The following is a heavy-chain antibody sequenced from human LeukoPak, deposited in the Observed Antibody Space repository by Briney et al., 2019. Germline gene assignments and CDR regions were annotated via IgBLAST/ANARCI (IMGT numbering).Heavy chain of an antibody. CDR3: ARRDYSSGWPWYFDL. D-gene: IGHD6-19*01. CDR1: GFTFSSYS. Sequence: PGGSLRLSCAASGFTFSSYSMNWVRQAPGKGLEWIGEINHSGSTNYNPSLKSRVTISVDTSKNQFSLKLSSVAAADTAVYYCARRDYSSGWPWYFDLWGRGTLVTVSS. J-gene: IGHJ2*01. CDR2: INHSGST. V-gene: IGHV4-34*01.